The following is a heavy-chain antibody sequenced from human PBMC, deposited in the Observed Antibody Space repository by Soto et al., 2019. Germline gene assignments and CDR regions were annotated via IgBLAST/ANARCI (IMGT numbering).Heavy chain of an antibody. CDR1: GGSISSYY. CDR2: IYYSGST. D-gene: IGHD3-22*01. V-gene: IGHV4-59*08. CDR3: ARWGVVVAADYYDSSAGGFDY. J-gene: IGHJ4*02. Sequence: SETLSLTCTVSGGSISSYYWSWIRQPPGKGLEWIGYIYYSGSTNYNPSLKSRVTISVDTSKNQFSLKLSSVTAADTAVYYCARWGVVVAADYYDSSAGGFDYWGQGTLVTVSS.